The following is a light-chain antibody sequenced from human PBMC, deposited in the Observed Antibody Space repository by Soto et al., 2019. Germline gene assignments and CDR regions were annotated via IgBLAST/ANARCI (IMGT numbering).Light chain of an antibody. Sequence: NFMLTQPHSVSESPGKTVTISCTGRSGSIASNYVQWYQQRPGSAPTIVIYEDSQRPSGVPDRFSGSIDSSSNSASLVISGLKTEDEADYYCQSYDSSLSVLFGGGTKLTVL. CDR1: SGSIASNY. J-gene: IGLJ2*01. V-gene: IGLV6-57*02. CDR3: QSYDSSLSVL. CDR2: EDS.